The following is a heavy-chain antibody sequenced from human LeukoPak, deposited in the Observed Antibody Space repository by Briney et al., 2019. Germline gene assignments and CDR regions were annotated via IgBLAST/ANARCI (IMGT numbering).Heavy chain of an antibody. Sequence: ASVKGSCKASGYTFSSYGISWVRQAPGQGLEWMGWISADNGNTNYAQKIQGRVTMTTDISTSTAYMELRSLRSDDTAVYYCARDYDGYRPYYFDYWGQGTLVTVSS. CDR2: ISADNGNT. J-gene: IGHJ4*02. CDR3: ARDYDGYRPYYFDY. CDR1: GYTFSSYG. D-gene: IGHD5-24*01. V-gene: IGHV1-18*01.